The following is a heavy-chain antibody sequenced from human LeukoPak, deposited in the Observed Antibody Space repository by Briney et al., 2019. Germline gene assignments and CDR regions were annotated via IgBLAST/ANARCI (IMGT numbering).Heavy chain of an antibody. CDR1: GGSISSYY. V-gene: IGHV4-59*08. Sequence: PSETLSLTCTVSGGSISSYYWSWIRQPPGKGLEWIGSIYHSGSTYYNPSLKSRVTISVDTSKNQFSLKLSSVTAADTAVYYCARRVYGYYGSGSYFWFDYWGQGTLVTVSS. CDR3: ARRVYGYYGSGSYFWFDY. J-gene: IGHJ4*02. D-gene: IGHD3-10*01. CDR2: IYHSGST.